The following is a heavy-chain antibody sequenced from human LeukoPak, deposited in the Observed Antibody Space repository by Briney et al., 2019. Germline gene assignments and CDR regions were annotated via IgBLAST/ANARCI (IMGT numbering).Heavy chain of an antibody. Sequence: SETLSLTCTVSGGSVSSGSYYWSWIRQPPGKGLEWIGYIYYSGSTNYNPSLKSRVTISVDTSKNQLSLKLSSVTAADTAVYYCARVTMVRGVISSYYFDYWGQGTLVTVSS. J-gene: IGHJ4*02. CDR3: ARVTMVRGVISSYYFDY. CDR1: GGSVSSGSYY. V-gene: IGHV4-61*01. D-gene: IGHD3-10*01. CDR2: IYYSGST.